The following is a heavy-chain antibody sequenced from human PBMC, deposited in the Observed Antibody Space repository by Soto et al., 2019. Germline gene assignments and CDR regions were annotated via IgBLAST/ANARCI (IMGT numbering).Heavy chain of an antibody. V-gene: IGHV3-11*06. J-gene: IGHJ4*02. CDR2: ISGGSSYT. D-gene: IGHD2-21*01. CDR1: GFSFGDSY. CDR3: AKTIVAASGYYFDH. Sequence: QVQLVESGGGLVKPGGSLRLACAASGFSFGDSYMSWVRQAPRKGLEWLSYISGGSSYTNYADSVKGRFTISRDNAKRSLYLEMNSLRADDTAVYYCAKTIVAASGYYFDHWGQGNWVTVSS.